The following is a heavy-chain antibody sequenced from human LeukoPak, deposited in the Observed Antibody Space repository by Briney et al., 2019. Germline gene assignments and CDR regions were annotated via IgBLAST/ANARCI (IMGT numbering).Heavy chain of an antibody. CDR1: GGSFSGYY. CDR2: IYYSGST. D-gene: IGHD6-13*01. CDR3: ARVTTGRIAAAGTIYYYYYMDV. V-gene: IGHV4-34*01. Sequence: SETLSLTCAVYGGSFSGYYWGWIRQPPGKGLEWIGSIYYSGSTYYNPSLKSRVTISVDTSKNQFSLKLSSVTAADTAVYYCARVTTGRIAAAGTIYYYYYMDVWGKGTTVTVSS. J-gene: IGHJ6*03.